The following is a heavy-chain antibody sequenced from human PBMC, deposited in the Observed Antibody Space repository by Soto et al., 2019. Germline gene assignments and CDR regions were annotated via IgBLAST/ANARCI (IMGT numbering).Heavy chain of an antibody. CDR1: GFTFSSYG. V-gene: IGHV3-30*18. CDR2: ISYDGSNK. CDR3: AKDSPAH. J-gene: IGHJ4*02. Sequence: GGSLRLSCAASGFTFSSYGMHWVRQAPGKGLEWVAVISYDGSNKYYADSVKGRFTISRDNSKNTLYLQMNSLRAEDTAVYYCAKDSPAHWGQGTLVTVPQ.